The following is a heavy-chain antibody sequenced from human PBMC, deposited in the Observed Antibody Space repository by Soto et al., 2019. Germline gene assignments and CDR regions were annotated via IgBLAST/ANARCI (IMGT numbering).Heavy chain of an antibody. CDR1: GGTFSSYA. CDR2: IIPIFGTA. J-gene: IGHJ6*02. D-gene: IGHD3-3*02. Sequence: GASVKVSCKASGGTFSSYAISWVRQAPGQGLEWMGGIIPIFGTANYAQKFQGRVTITADESTSTAYMELSSLRSEDTAVYYCARIRRRWPRNYYYYYGMDVWGQGTTVTVSS. CDR3: ARIRRRWPRNYYYYYGMDV. V-gene: IGHV1-69*13.